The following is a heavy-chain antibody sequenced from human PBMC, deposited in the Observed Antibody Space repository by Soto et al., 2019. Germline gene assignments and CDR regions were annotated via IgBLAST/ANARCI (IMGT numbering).Heavy chain of an antibody. V-gene: IGHV3-11*01. CDR2: ISSSGSTI. D-gene: IGHD2-8*01. CDR1: GFTFSDYY. CDR3: ASGYCTNGVCYDAFDI. Sequence: GGSLRLSCAASGFTFSDYYMSWIRQAPGKGLEWVSYISSSGSTINYADSVKGRFTISRDNAKNSLYLQMNSLRAEDAAVYYCASGYCTNGVCYDAFDIWGQGTMVTVSS. J-gene: IGHJ3*02.